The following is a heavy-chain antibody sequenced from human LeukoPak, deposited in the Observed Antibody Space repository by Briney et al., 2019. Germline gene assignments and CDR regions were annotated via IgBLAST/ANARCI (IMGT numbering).Heavy chain of an antibody. J-gene: IGHJ5*02. Sequence: GGSLRLSCAASGFTFSSYAMHWVRQAPGKGLEWVAVISYDGSIKYYADSVKGRSTISRDNSKNTLYLQMNSLRAEDTAVYYCARGAAGVLGYCSSTSCYNWFDPWGQGTLVTVSS. V-gene: IGHV3-30-3*01. CDR2: ISYDGSIK. D-gene: IGHD2-2*01. CDR1: GFTFSSYA. CDR3: ARGAAGVLGYCSSTSCYNWFDP.